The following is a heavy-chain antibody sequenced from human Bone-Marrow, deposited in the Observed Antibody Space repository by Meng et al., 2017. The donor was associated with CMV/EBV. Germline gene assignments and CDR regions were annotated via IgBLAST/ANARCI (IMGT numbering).Heavy chain of an antibody. Sequence: SETLSLTCTVSGGSISSYYWSWIRQPPGKGLEWIGYIYYSGSTNYNPSLKSRVTISVDTSKNQFSLKLSSVTAADTAVYYCARDEGQLGGIDVWGQGTTVTVSS. D-gene: IGHD6-6*01. J-gene: IGHJ6*02. V-gene: IGHV4-59*01. CDR3: ARDEGQLGGIDV. CDR1: GGSISSYY. CDR2: IYYSGST.